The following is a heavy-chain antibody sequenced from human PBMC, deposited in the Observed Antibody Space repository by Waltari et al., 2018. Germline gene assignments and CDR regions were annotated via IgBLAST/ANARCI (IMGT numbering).Heavy chain of an antibody. D-gene: IGHD2-15*01. CDR2: IYTSGST. V-gene: IGHV4-4*07. CDR3: ARDHYCSGGACYPGGSAFDI. Sequence: QVLLQESGPGLVKPSETLSLTCTVSGGSIIGYYCNWIRQPPGKGLEWIGRIYTSGSTNNNPTLKSRVTISINTSNNQFSLKLSSVTAADTAVYYCARDHYCSGGACYPGGSAFDIWGQGTMVTVSS. J-gene: IGHJ3*02. CDR1: GGSIIGYY.